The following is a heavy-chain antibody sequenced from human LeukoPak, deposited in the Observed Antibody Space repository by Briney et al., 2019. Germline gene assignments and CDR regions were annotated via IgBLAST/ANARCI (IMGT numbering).Heavy chain of an antibody. CDR1: GFTFSDSY. CDR2: ISNSGSSI. V-gene: IGHV3-11*04. D-gene: IGHD5-12*01. Sequence: GGSLRLSCAASGFTFSDSYMTWIRQAPGKGLEWVSYISNSGSSIYYADSVKGRFTISRDNAKNSLYLQMNSLRAEDTAVYYCARVGYGVYYYYYYYMDVWGKGTTVTVSS. J-gene: IGHJ6*03. CDR3: ARVGYGVYYYYYYYMDV.